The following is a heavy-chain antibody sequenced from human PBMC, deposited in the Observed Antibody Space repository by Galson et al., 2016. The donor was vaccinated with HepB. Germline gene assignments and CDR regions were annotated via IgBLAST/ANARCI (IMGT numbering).Heavy chain of an antibody. V-gene: IGHV4-39*01. CDR3: ARSWSGYYDFWRPSSEGNWFDP. Sequence: SETLSLTCTVSGGSISSSNFYWGWIRQPPGKGLEWIGSIYYSGNTHYNPSLKSRVTISVDTSKNQFSLTLSSVTAADTAVYYCARSWSGYYDFWRPSSEGNWFDPWGQGTLVTVSS. CDR1: GGSISSSNFY. J-gene: IGHJ5*02. CDR2: IYYSGNT. D-gene: IGHD3-3*01.